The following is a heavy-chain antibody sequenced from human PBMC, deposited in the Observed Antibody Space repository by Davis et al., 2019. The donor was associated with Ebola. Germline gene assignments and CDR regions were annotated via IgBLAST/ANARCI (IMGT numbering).Heavy chain of an antibody. Sequence: MPSETLSLTCAVYGGSFSGYYWSWIRQPPGKGLEWIGEINYSGSTNYNPSLKSRVTISVDTSKNQFSLKLSSVTAADTAVYYCARGRLLWFGELFPWGQGTLVTVSS. D-gene: IGHD3-10*01. V-gene: IGHV4-34*01. J-gene: IGHJ5*02. CDR3: ARGRLLWFGELFP. CDR1: GGSFSGYY. CDR2: INYSGST.